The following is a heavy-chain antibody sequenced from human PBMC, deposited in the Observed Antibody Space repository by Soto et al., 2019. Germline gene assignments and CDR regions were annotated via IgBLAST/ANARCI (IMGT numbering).Heavy chain of an antibody. J-gene: IGHJ4*02. CDR1: GYTFTSYG. CDR2: ISAYNGNT. V-gene: IGHV1-18*04. CDR3: ARDTPWGQQLVQDDY. Sequence: GASVKVSCKASGYTFTSYGISWVRQAPGQGLEWMGWISAYNGNTNYAQKLQGRVTMTTDTSTSTAYMELRSLRSDDTAVYYCARDTPWGQQLVQDDYWGQGTLVTVSS. D-gene: IGHD6-13*01.